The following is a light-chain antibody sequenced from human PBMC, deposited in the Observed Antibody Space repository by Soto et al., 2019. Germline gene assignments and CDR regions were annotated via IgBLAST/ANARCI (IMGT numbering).Light chain of an antibody. J-gene: IGKJ5*01. V-gene: IGKV1-5*03. CDR1: QSISSW. CDR2: TAS. Sequence: DIQMTQSPSTLSASVGDRVTITCRASQSISSWLAWYQQKPGKAPKLLIYTASSLESGVPSRFSGSGSGTEFPLTISILPADVFATYCFQQYNSHPTFGQGTRLEIK. CDR3: QQYNSHPT.